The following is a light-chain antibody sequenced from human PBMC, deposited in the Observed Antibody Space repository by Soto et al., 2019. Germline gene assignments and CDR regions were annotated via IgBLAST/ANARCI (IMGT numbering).Light chain of an antibody. CDR3: QQYDSSPIT. CDR1: QSVGTR. CDR2: GAS. Sequence: IVLTQSPDTLSFSPGERATLSCSASQSVGTRLAWYQHKTGQAPSLLMSGASSRATGIPDRFSGSGSGTDFTLTISRLEPEDFAVYYCQQYDSSPITFGQGTRLEI. J-gene: IGKJ5*01. V-gene: IGKV3-20*01.